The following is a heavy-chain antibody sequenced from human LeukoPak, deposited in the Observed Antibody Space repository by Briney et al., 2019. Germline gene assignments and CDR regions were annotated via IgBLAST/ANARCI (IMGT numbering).Heavy chain of an antibody. CDR2: IYFSGST. J-gene: IGHJ4*02. Sequence: SETLSLTCTVCGDFNSSANYYWRWVRQPPGTGLEWLGSIYFSGSTYYNPSLKSRVTMSVETSKVQFSLKLSSVTAADTAVYYCARDSCSSTSCRKKFDNWGQGTLVTVSS. V-gene: IGHV4-39*07. D-gene: IGHD2-2*01. CDR1: GDFNSSANYY. CDR3: ARDSCSSTSCRKKFDN.